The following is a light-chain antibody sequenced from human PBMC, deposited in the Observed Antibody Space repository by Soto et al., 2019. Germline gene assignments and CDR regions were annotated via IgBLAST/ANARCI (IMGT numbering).Light chain of an antibody. Sequence: EIVLTQSPGTLSLSPGEGATLSCRASQSVSSSYLAWYQQKPGQAPRLLIYGASSRATGIPDRFSGSGSGTDFTLTISRLEPEDFAVYYCQQYGSSPGTFGQGTKVE. CDR1: QSVSSSY. CDR3: QQYGSSPGT. CDR2: GAS. J-gene: IGKJ1*01. V-gene: IGKV3-20*01.